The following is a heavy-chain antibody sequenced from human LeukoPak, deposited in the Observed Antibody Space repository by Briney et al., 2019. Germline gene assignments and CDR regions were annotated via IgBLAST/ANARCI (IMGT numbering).Heavy chain of an antibody. J-gene: IGHJ4*02. CDR3: AKDSSAYSGSYYDY. Sequence: GGSLRLSCAASGFTFSSHGMHWVRQSPGKGLEWVAVIWYDGSNKYYADSVKGRFTISRDNSKNTLYLQMNSLRAEDTAIYYCAKDSSAYSGSYYDYWGQGTLVTVSS. V-gene: IGHV3-33*06. D-gene: IGHD1-26*01. CDR2: IWYDGSNK. CDR1: GFTFSSHG.